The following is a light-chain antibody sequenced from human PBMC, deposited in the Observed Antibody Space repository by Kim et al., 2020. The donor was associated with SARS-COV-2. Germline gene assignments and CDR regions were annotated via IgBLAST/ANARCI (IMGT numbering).Light chain of an antibody. J-gene: IGKJ1*01. CDR3: QQYDNWPPWT. V-gene: IGKV3-15*01. CDR1: QSVSSN. Sequence: PGERATLSCGASQSVSSNVGWFQQKPGQAPRLLIYDASTRATGIPARFSGSGSGTEFTLTISSLQSEDFAVYYCQQYDNWPPWTFGQGTKVDIK. CDR2: DAS.